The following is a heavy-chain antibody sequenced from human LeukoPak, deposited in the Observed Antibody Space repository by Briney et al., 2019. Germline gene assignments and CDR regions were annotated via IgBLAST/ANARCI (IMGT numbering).Heavy chain of an antibody. CDR2: ISSSSSYI. Sequence: GGSLRLSCAAYGCTFSGYSMNWIRQAPGKGLEWVSSISSSSSYIYYADSVKGQFTISRNNAKNSLYLQMNSLRAEDTAVYYCAREHSSGYFDYWGQGTLVTVSS. CDR3: AREHSSGYFDY. J-gene: IGHJ4*02. D-gene: IGHD3-22*01. CDR1: GCTFSGYS. V-gene: IGHV3-21*01.